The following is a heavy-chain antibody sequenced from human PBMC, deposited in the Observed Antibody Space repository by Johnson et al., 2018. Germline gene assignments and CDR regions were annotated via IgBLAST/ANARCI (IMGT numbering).Heavy chain of an antibody. CDR1: GGTFSSYA. J-gene: IGHJ6*02. CDR3: ARGVSRDGYKLGYYYYYGMDV. Sequence: QVQLVQSGAEVKKPGSSVKVSCKASGGTFSSYAISWVRQAPGQGLEWMGGIIPIFGTANYAQKFQGRVTITADESTSTAYMELSSLRSEDTAVYYCARGVSRDGYKLGYYYYYGMDVWGQGTTVTVSS. V-gene: IGHV1-69*12. CDR2: IIPIFGTA. D-gene: IGHD5-24*01.